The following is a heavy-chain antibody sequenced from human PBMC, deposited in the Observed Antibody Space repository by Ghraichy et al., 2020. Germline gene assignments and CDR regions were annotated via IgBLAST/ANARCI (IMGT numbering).Heavy chain of an antibody. J-gene: IGHJ4*02. CDR2: INPNSGGT. V-gene: IGHV1-2*02. D-gene: IGHD4-23*01. Sequence: ASVKVSCKASGYTFTGNYMHWVRQAPGQGLEWMGWINPNSGGTNYAQKFQGRVTMTRDTSISTAYMELSRLRSDDTAVYYCAKGGPGGGGIYFDYWGQGTLVTVSS. CDR3: AKGGPGGGGIYFDY. CDR1: GYTFTGNY.